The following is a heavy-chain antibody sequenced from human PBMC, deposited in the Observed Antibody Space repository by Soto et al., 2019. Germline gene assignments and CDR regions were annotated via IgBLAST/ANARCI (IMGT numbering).Heavy chain of an antibody. CDR2: VKEDGSEL. CDR3: AIDIGFGYVN. V-gene: IGHV3-7*01. J-gene: IGHJ4*02. D-gene: IGHD3-16*01. Sequence: GESRKISCAVSGFNVMSYWMSWVRQAPGKGLEWVASVKEDGSELYYLHSVRGRFSMTRDSAGNALHLTMNYLSAEDTGVYFCAIDIGFGYVNWGPGIPVTVSS. CDR1: GFNVMSYW.